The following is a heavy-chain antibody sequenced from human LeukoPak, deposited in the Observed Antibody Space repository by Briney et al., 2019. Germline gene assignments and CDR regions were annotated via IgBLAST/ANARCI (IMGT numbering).Heavy chain of an antibody. V-gene: IGHV4-39*07. CDR1: GGSISSSSYY. D-gene: IGHD5-12*01. Sequence: SETLSLTCTVSGGSISSSSYYWGWIRQPPGKGLEWIGSIYYSGSTYYNPSLKSRVTISVDTSKNQFSLKLSSVTAADTAVYYCARDLGYSGYDFFDYWGQGTLVTVSS. CDR3: ARDLGYSGYDFFDY. CDR2: IYYSGST. J-gene: IGHJ4*02.